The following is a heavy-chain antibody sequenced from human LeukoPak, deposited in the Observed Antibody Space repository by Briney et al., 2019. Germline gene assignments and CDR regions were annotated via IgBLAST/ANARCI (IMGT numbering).Heavy chain of an antibody. Sequence: GASVKVSCKASVYTFTDYYMHWLRQAPAQGLEWVGWINPNSGGTNYAQNFRGRVTMTRDTSISTAYMELSSLRSDDTAVYYCVRDINYYGSGSFYSGDDWGQGTLVTVSS. D-gene: IGHD3-10*01. J-gene: IGHJ4*02. V-gene: IGHV1-2*02. CDR2: INPNSGGT. CDR1: VYTFTDYY. CDR3: VRDINYYGSGSFYSGDD.